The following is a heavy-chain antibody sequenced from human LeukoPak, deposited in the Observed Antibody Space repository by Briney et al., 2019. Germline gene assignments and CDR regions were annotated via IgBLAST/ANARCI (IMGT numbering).Heavy chain of an antibody. CDR1: GFTFSSYW. CDR3: ASGYYYDSSGLPVYFDC. V-gene: IGHV3-7*01. CDR2: IKQDGSEK. D-gene: IGHD3-22*01. Sequence: PGGSLRFSCAASGFTFSSYWMSWVRQAPGKGLEWVANIKQDGSEKYYVDSVKGRFTISRDNAKNSLYLQMNSLRAEDTAVYYCASGYYYDSSGLPVYFDCWGQGTLVTVSS. J-gene: IGHJ4*02.